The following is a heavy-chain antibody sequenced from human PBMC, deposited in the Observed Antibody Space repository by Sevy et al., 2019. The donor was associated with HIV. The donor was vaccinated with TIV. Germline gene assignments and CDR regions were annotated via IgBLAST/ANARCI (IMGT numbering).Heavy chain of an antibody. V-gene: IGHV1-18*01. J-gene: IGHJ4*02. D-gene: IGHD2-15*01. Sequence: ASVKVSCNASGYSFTTYRITWLRQAPGQGLEWMGWISPHNGDTNYVQNLQGRVTMITDTSTSTAYMELRSLRSDDTAVYYCARAYCSGGSCYSLAYWGQGTRVTVSS. CDR1: GYSFTTYR. CDR2: ISPHNGDT. CDR3: ARAYCSGGSCYSLAY.